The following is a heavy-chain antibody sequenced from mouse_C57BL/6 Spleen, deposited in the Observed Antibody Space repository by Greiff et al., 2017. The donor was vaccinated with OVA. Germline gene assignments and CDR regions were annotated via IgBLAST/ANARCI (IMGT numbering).Heavy chain of an antibody. D-gene: IGHD1-1*01. J-gene: IGHJ4*01. CDR2: ISDGGSYT. V-gene: IGHV5-4*01. Sequence: EVKLVESGGGLVKPGGSLKLSCAASGFTFSSYAMSWVRQTPEKRLEWVATISDGGSYTYYPDNVKGRFTISRDNAKNNLYLQMSHLKSEDTAMYYCARENYYEGAMDYWGQGTSVTVSS. CDR1: GFTFSSYA. CDR3: ARENYYEGAMDY.